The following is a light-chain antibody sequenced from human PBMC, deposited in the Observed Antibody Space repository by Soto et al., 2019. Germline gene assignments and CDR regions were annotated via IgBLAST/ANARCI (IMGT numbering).Light chain of an antibody. CDR3: GSYTGSITYV. J-gene: IGLJ1*01. V-gene: IGLV2-14*01. Sequence: LTQPASVSGSLGQSITISCTGTTSDVGGYNYVSWYQQHPGKAPILMIYEVTNRPSGVSNRFSGSKSGNTASLTISGLQVEDEAEYYCGSYTGSITYVFGTGTKVTVL. CDR1: TSDVGGYNY. CDR2: EVT.